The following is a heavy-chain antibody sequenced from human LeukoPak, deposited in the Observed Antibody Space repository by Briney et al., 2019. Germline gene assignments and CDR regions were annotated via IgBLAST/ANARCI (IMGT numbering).Heavy chain of an antibody. CDR3: AGVGPPGWYSSSLDYMDV. Sequence: GGSLRLSCAASGFTFSSYSMTWVRQAPGKGLEWVSSISISSSYIYYADSVKGRFTISRDNAKNSLYLQMNSLRAEDTAVYYCAGVGPPGWYSSSLDYMDVWGKGTTVTVSS. J-gene: IGHJ6*03. D-gene: IGHD6-6*01. CDR1: GFTFSSYS. CDR2: ISISSSYI. V-gene: IGHV3-21*01.